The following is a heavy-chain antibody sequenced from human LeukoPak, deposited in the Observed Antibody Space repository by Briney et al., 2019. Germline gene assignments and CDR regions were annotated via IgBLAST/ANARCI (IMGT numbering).Heavy chain of an antibody. CDR3: AGRDITMVRGARYLDY. J-gene: IGHJ4*02. CDR2: ISGSGGST. CDR1: GFTFSSYA. D-gene: IGHD3-10*01. V-gene: IGHV3-23*01. Sequence: AGGSLRLSCAASGFTFSSYAMSWVRQAPGKGLEWVSAISGSGGSTYYADSVKGRFTISRDNSKNTLYLQMNSLRAEDTAVYYCAGRDITMVRGARYLDYWGQGTLVTVSS.